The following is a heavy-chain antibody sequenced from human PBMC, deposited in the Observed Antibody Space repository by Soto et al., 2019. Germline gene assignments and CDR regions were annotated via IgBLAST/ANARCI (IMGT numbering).Heavy chain of an antibody. CDR2: FFYTGST. V-gene: IGHV4-59*01. Sequence: QVQLQVSGPGLVKPSATLSLSCTVSTGSSDSFYWSWIRQPPGKGLEWIGYFFYTGSTNHNPSLKGRVTISLDMSSSQFSLSLTSVTAADTAMYYCARSRDGYNWNPIDQWGQGLLVTVSS. D-gene: IGHD1-1*01. CDR3: ARSRDGYNWNPIDQ. CDR1: TGSSDSFY. J-gene: IGHJ4*02.